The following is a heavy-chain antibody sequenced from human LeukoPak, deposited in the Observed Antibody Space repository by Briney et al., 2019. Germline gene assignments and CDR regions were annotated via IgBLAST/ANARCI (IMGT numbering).Heavy chain of an antibody. Sequence: GGSLRLSCSASGFTFSSYSMNWVRQAPGKRLEWVSSISSSSSYIYYADSVKGRFTISRDNAKNSLYLQMNSLRAEDTAVYYCARGGKDQLATLHYSSYYGMDVWGQGTTVTVSS. D-gene: IGHD2-2*01. CDR2: ISSSSSYI. CDR1: GFTFSSYS. CDR3: ARGGKDQLATLHYSSYYGMDV. V-gene: IGHV3-21*01. J-gene: IGHJ6*02.